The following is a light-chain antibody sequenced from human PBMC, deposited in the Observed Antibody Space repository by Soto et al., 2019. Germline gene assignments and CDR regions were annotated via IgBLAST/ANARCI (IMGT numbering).Light chain of an antibody. CDR2: AVS. Sequence: QFVLAQPASVSGSPGQSITISCTGNRSDVGLYDYVSWYQQHPGKAPQLMIYAVSNRPSGVSNRFSASKSGNTASLFISGLQAEYEADYYCSSYTSDSSYVFGSGTKVTVL. J-gene: IGLJ1*01. CDR3: SSYTSDSSYV. V-gene: IGLV2-14*01. CDR1: RSDVGLYDY.